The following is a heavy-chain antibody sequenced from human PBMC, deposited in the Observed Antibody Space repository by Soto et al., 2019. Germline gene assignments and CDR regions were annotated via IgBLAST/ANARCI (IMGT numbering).Heavy chain of an antibody. CDR1: GDSVSTYF. J-gene: IGHJ5*02. CDR3: TKGAGPPWFDP. V-gene: IGHV4-4*07. Sequence: QVQLQESGPGLVRASETLSLTCTVSGDSVSTYFWSWIRQPAGKGLEWIGRICARGSNNCGGGRGSFNYSPSLRSRVTLSIDTSKNQFSLKLSSVTAADTATYYCTKGAGPPWFDPWGQGTLVTVSS. CDR2: ICARGSN.